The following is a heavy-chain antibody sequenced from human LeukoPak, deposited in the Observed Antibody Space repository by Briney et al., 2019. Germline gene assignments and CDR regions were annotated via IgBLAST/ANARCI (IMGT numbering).Heavy chain of an antibody. Sequence: SETLSLTCTVSGGSISSYYWSWIRQPPGKGLEWIGYIYSSGSTKYNPSLKSRVTISVDTSKNQFSLNLSSVTAADTAVYYCARVTYDSSGYYYTYYYYVDVWGNGTTVTVSS. D-gene: IGHD3-22*01. CDR1: GGSISSYY. V-gene: IGHV4-59*01. J-gene: IGHJ6*03. CDR2: IYSSGST. CDR3: ARVTYDSSGYYYTYYYYVDV.